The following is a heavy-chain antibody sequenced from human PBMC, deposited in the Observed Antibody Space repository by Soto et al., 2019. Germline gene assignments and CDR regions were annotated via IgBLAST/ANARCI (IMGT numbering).Heavy chain of an antibody. D-gene: IGHD5-12*01. Sequence: QVQLVQSGAEVRKPGASVTVSCRSSGDSFNDYYMHWVRQAPGQGFEWMGWINPNGGVTKYAQKFQGWVSMTRDTSIRTVYRQLSRLRSDDTAVYYCARESGGATATLDYYYFYMDVWGTGTTVTVSS. CDR2: INPNGGVT. V-gene: IGHV1-2*04. CDR3: ARESGGATATLDYYYFYMDV. CDR1: GDSFNDYY. J-gene: IGHJ6*03.